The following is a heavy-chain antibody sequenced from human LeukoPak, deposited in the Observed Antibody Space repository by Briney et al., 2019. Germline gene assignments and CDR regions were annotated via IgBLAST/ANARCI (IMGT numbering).Heavy chain of an antibody. CDR1: GFIFSSYW. CDR2: IASKTDGGAT. Sequence: GGSLRLSCAASGFIFSSYWMHWVRQAPGEGLDWVGRIASKTDGGATDYAAPVKGRFTISRDDSKNTLNLQMNSLKTEDTAVYYCTTGIRGDWGQGTLVTVSS. D-gene: IGHD3-10*01. V-gene: IGHV3-15*04. J-gene: IGHJ4*02. CDR3: TTGIRGD.